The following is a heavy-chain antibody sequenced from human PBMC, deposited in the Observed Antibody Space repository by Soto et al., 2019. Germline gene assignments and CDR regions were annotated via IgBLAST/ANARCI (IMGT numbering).Heavy chain of an antibody. J-gene: IGHJ5*02. Sequence: HLVQSGPEVKKPGASITVSCKTSGDTFTNFGLSWVRQAPGQGLEWMGWIATYNSNRNYAQKFQGRLTRTNDTSTSTAYMELKSLRYDDTAVYYCATVLRGVVNWFDPWGQGTLVTVSS. D-gene: IGHD3-10*01. V-gene: IGHV1-18*01. CDR2: IATYNSNR. CDR3: ATVLRGVVNWFDP. CDR1: GDTFTNFG.